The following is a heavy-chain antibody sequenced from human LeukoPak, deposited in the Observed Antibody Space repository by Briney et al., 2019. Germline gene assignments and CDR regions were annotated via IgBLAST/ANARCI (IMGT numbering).Heavy chain of an antibody. CDR1: GFTFSSYW. J-gene: IGHJ3*02. CDR2: IKQDGSEK. CDR3: AKDIGRRIFGVAYDAFHI. D-gene: IGHD3-3*01. V-gene: IGHV3-7*01. Sequence: PGGSLRLSCAASGFTFSSYWMSWVRQAPGKGLEWVANIKQDGSEKYYVDSVKGRFTISRDNAKNSLYLQMNSLRAEDTAVYYCAKDIGRRIFGVAYDAFHIWGQGTMVAVSS.